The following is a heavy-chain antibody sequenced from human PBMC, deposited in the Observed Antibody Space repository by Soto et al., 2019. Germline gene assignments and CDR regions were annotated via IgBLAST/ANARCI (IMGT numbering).Heavy chain of an antibody. V-gene: IGHV3-48*01. D-gene: IGHD2-15*01. J-gene: IGHJ4*02. CDR1: GFTFSSYS. Sequence: EVQLVESGGGLVQPGGSLRLSCAASGFTFSSYSMNWVRQAPGKGLEWVSYISSSSSTIYYADSVKGRITISRDNAKNSQYLPINSLRAEGTAVYYCAKPPRLVTYCSGGSCSYYFAYWGQGTLVTVSS. CDR2: ISSSSSTI. CDR3: AKPPRLVTYCSGGSCSYYFAY.